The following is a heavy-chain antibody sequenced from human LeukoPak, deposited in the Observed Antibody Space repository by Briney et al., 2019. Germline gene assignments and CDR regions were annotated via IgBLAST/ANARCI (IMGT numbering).Heavy chain of an antibody. V-gene: IGHV4-34*01. CDR2: INHSGST. J-gene: IGHJ4*02. CDR1: GGSFSGYY. D-gene: IGHD3-9*01. Sequence: SETLSLTCAVYGGSFSGYYWSWIRQPPGKGLEWIGEINHSGSTNYNPSLKSRVTISVDTSKNQFSLKLSSVTAADTAVYYCXXGNYYDILTGYRWWGQGTLVTVSS. CDR3: XXGNYYDILTGYRW.